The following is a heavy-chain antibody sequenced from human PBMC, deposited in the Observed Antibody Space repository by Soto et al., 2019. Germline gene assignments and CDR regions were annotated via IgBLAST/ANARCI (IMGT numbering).Heavy chain of an antibody. D-gene: IGHD3-9*01. V-gene: IGHV1-18*01. CDR3: ARARYDGILTGYLTADY. Sequence: QVQLVQSGPEVREPGASVKVSCKATGYTFTTYGITWVRQAPGQGLEWMGWISAYNSYTNDAQKIQGGVTITPATSTSTADRELSSVRSDDTAVFYCARARYDGILTGYLTADYWGQGPLVTVSS. CDR2: ISAYNSYT. J-gene: IGHJ4*02. CDR1: GYTFTTYG.